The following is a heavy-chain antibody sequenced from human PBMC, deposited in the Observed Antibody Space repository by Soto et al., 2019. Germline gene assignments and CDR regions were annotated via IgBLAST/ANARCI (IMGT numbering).Heavy chain of an antibody. CDR1: AVSIRGSY. CDR3: ARGRRTGTTYWGRAFDI. CDR2: INLSGTT. V-gene: IGHV4-34*01. J-gene: IGHJ3*02. D-gene: IGHD1-7*01. Sequence: SATPALTRAFYAVSIRGSYSGWLHEPPWKGLEWIGEINLSGTTNYNPSLKRRVTISVDTSKNQFTLTLSSVTAADTAVYSSARGRRTGTTYWGRAFDIWGQGTMVTVSS.